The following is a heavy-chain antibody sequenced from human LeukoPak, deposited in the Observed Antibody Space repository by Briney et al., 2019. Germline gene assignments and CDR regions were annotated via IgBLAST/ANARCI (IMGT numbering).Heavy chain of an antibody. J-gene: IGHJ6*02. V-gene: IGHV3-7*01. CDR1: GFTFSNAW. D-gene: IGHD2-15*01. CDR2: IKQDGSDN. CDR3: ARDIVVVVSAQDYYGMDV. Sequence: GGSLRLSCAASGFTFSNAWMSWVRQAPGKGLEWVANIKQDGSDNYYVDSVKGRFTISRDNAKNSLYLQMNSLRAEDTAVYYCARDIVVVVSAQDYYGMDVWGQGTTVTVSS.